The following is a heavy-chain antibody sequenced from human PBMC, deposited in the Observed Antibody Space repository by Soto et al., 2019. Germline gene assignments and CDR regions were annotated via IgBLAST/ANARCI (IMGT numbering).Heavy chain of an antibody. CDR1: GGTFSTYT. J-gene: IGHJ3*02. CDR2: IIPFLSVT. V-gene: IGHV1-69*02. D-gene: IGHD3-16*01. Sequence: QVHLVQSGAEVKKPGSSVKVSCKASGGTFSTYTLIWVRQAPGQGLEWMGRIIPFLSVTNSAQKFHDRVTITADRSTSTAYLGLPSLRSDDTAIYYCAFGPGSAEPFDIWAQGKMFPVSS. CDR3: AFGPGSAEPFDI.